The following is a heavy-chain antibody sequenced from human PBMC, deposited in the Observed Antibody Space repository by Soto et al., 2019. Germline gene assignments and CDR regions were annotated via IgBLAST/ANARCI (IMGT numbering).Heavy chain of an antibody. J-gene: IGHJ4*02. V-gene: IGHV3-30*18. D-gene: IGHD6-19*01. CDR3: AKAHAGYSSGWYVDYFDY. Sequence: AGGSLRLSCAASGFTFSSYGMHWVRQAPGKGLEWVAVISYDGSNKYYADSVKGRFTISRDNSKNTLYLQMNSLRAEDTAVYYCAKAHAGYSSGWYVDYFDYWGQGTLVTVSS. CDR2: ISYDGSNK. CDR1: GFTFSSYG.